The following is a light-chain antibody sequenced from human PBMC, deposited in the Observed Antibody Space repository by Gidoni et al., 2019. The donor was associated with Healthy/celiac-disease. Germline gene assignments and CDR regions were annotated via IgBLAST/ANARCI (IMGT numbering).Light chain of an antibody. V-gene: IGKV3-20*01. Sequence: EIVLTQSPGTLSLSPGARATLSCRASQRVSSSYLAWYQQQPGQAPRLLIYGASSRATGIPDRFSGSGSGTDFTLTISRLEPEDFAVYYCQQYGSSPWTFGQGTKVEIK. J-gene: IGKJ1*01. CDR2: GAS. CDR1: QRVSSSY. CDR3: QQYGSSPWT.